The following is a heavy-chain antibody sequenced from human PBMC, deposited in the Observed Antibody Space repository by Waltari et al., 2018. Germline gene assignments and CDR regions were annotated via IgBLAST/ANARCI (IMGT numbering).Heavy chain of an antibody. V-gene: IGHV1-69*13. CDR1: GGTFSSYA. CDR3: ARDPYGRDYGDYRLGP. CDR2: IIPIFGTA. J-gene: IGHJ5*02. Sequence: QVQLVQSGAEVKKPGSSVKVSCKASGGTFSSYAISWVRQAPGQGLEWMGGIIPIFGTANYAQKFQGRVTITADESTSKAYMELSSLRSEDTAVYYCARDPYGRDYGDYRLGPWGQGTLVTVSS. D-gene: IGHD4-17*01.